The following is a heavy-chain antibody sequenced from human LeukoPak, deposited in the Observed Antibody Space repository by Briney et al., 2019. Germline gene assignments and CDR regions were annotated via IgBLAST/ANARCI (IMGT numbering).Heavy chain of an antibody. CDR1: GGSVSSVSYY. CDR3: ARGGAADY. D-gene: IGHD4/OR15-4a*01. V-gene: IGHV4-39*07. Sequence: SETLSLTCTVSGGSVSSVSYYWSWIRQSPEKGLEWIGDINRSGSTDYNPALRSRASISMDTSKNQFSLKLRSVTAADTAVYYCARGGAADYWGQGTLVTVSS. CDR2: INRSGST. J-gene: IGHJ4*02.